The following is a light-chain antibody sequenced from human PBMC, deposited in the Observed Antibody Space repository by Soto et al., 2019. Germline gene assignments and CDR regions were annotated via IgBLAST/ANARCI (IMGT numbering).Light chain of an antibody. J-gene: IGKJ1*01. Sequence: ESLLNKTLGTLSLSPRERATLSCRASQSVSSSYLAWYQQKPGQAPRLLIYGASSRATGIPDRFSGSGSGTDFTLTFSRREPEDLAVCYSQLDARLLRTFAQGTKVDIK. CDR2: GAS. CDR3: QLDARLLRT. CDR1: QSVSSSY. V-gene: IGKV3-20*01.